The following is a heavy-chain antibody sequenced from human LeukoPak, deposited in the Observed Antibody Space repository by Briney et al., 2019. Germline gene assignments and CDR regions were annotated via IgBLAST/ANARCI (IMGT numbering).Heavy chain of an antibody. CDR2: IYTSGST. J-gene: IGHJ4*02. CDR1: GGSISGYY. D-gene: IGHD3-22*01. CDR3: ARGKRGKGLKTYYYDSSGYWPIDY. V-gene: IGHV4-4*07. Sequence: SETLSLTCTVSGGSISGYYWSWIRQPAGKGLEWIGRIYTSGSTNYNPSLKSRVTMSVDTSKSQFSLKLSSVTAADTAVYYCARGKRGKGLKTYYYDSSGYWPIDYWGQGTLVTVSS.